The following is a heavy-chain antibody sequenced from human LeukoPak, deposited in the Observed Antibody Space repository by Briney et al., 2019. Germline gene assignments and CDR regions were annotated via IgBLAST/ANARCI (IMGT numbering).Heavy chain of an antibody. J-gene: IGHJ4*02. V-gene: IGHV3-49*03. CDR1: GFTFGDYA. D-gene: IGHD2-2*01. CDR2: IRSKAYGGTT. Sequence: PGRSLRLSCTASGFTFGDYAMSWFRQAPGKGLEWVGFIRSKAYGGTTEYAASVKGRFTISRDDSKSIAYLQMNSPKTEDTAVYYCTPDCSSTSCYLVGLRGFDYWGQGTLVTVSS. CDR3: TPDCSSTSCYLVGLRGFDY.